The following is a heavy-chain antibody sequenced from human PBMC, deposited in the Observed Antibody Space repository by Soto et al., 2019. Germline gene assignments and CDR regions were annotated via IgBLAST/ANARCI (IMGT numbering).Heavy chain of an antibody. CDR1: GGSFSGFY. J-gene: IGHJ5*02. V-gene: IGHV4-34*01. CDR3: ASNPIYSSGWYVVGGTNWFDP. Sequence: TPSPTCAVYGGSFSGFYWGWIRQPPGQGVEWNGEIKHSGSTKYNPSLKSRVTISVDTSKNQFSLKLSSVTAADTAVYYCASNPIYSSGWYVVGGTNWFDPWGQGTLVTVSS. CDR2: IKHSGST. D-gene: IGHD6-19*01.